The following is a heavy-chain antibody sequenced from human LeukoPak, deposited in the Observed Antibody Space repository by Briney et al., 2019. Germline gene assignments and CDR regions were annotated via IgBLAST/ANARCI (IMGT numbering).Heavy chain of an antibody. D-gene: IGHD1-26*01. CDR2: ISGGGGST. J-gene: IGHJ4*02. CDR3: AKGGKWDVTPFDY. Sequence: GGSMRLSCAASGFTFTSYSMNWVRQAPGKGLEWVSTISGGGGSTYYADSVKGRFTISRDNSKNTLYLQVNSLRAEDTAVYYCAKGGKWDVTPFDYWGQGTLVTVSS. CDR1: GFTFTSYS. V-gene: IGHV3-23*01.